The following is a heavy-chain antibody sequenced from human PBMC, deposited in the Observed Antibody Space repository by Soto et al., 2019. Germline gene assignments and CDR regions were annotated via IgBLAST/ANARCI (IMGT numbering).Heavy chain of an antibody. Sequence: SVKVSCKASGDTFSRYTFNWVRQAPGQGLEWMGGIVPNFGTPNYAPTFQDRVAITADESTNAAYMEINGLTSEDTAIYYCARGGYIDPSRHFDVWGQGTLVTVSS. CDR2: IVPNFGTP. V-gene: IGHV1-69*13. CDR3: ARGGYIDPSRHFDV. J-gene: IGHJ3*01. D-gene: IGHD5-18*01. CDR1: GDTFSRYT.